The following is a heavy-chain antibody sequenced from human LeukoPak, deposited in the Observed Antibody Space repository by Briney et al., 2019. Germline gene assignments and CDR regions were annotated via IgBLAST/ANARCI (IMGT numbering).Heavy chain of an antibody. Sequence: ETLSLTCTVSGGSISSSSYYWDWVRQAPGKGLVWVSHINSDGSWTSYADSVKGRFTISKDNAKNTVYLQMNSLRAEDTAVYYCVSFYETYWGRGTLVTVSS. CDR2: INSDGSWT. D-gene: IGHD2/OR15-2a*01. CDR1: GGSISSSSYY. CDR3: VSFYETY. J-gene: IGHJ4*02. V-gene: IGHV3-74*01.